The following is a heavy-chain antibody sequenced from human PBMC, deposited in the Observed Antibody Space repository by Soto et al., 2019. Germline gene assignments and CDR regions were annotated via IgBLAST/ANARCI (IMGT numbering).Heavy chain of an antibody. CDR1: GFTFSSYG. CDR2: IWYDGSNK. V-gene: IGHV3-33*01. J-gene: IGHJ4*02. CDR3: AREYGSSWELDY. D-gene: IGHD2-15*01. Sequence: PCGSLRLSCAASGFTFSSYGMHWVRQAPGKGLDWVTVIWYDGSNKYYSDSVKGQFTISRDNSKNTLYLPMNSLRAEDPAGDYSAREYGSSWELDYWGQGTRVIGAS.